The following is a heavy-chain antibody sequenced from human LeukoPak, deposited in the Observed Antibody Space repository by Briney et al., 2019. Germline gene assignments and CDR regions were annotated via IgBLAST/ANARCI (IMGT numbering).Heavy chain of an antibody. V-gene: IGHV3-21*01. J-gene: IGHJ3*02. Sequence: GGSLRLSCAASGFTFSNYGMNWVRQAPGKGLEWVSSISSSSSYIYYADSVKGRFTISRDNAKNSLYLQMNSLRAEDTAVYYCATRMATSGAFDIWGQETMVTVSS. D-gene: IGHD3-10*01. CDR2: ISSSSSYI. CDR1: GFTFSNYG. CDR3: ATRMATSGAFDI.